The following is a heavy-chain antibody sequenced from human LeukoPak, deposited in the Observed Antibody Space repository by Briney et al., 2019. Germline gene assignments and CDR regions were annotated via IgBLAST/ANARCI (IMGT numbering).Heavy chain of an antibody. Sequence: PGRSLRLSCTTSGFTFGDYAMSWFRQAPGKGLEWVGLIRSKNYGGAIEYAASVKGRFTISRDDSKSIAYLQMNSLKIEDTAVYYRGRDQLGGDPNNYYYYYMDVWGKGTTVTVSS. CDR1: GFTFGDYA. CDR2: IRSKNYGGAI. D-gene: IGHD4-17*01. CDR3: GRDQLGGDPNNYYYYYMDV. V-gene: IGHV3-49*03. J-gene: IGHJ6*03.